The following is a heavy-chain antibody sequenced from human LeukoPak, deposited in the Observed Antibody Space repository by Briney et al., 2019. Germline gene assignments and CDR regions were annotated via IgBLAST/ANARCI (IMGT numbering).Heavy chain of an antibody. V-gene: IGHV4-59*01. Sequence: PSETLSLTCTVSGGXISSFYCSWIRQPPGKGLQWIGYIYYTGITRYNPSLKSRVTISVDTSKDQFSLKLSSVTAADTAVYYCASGGYSGYAFDYWGQGILVTVSS. J-gene: IGHJ4*02. CDR1: GGXISSFY. D-gene: IGHD5-12*01. CDR2: IYYTGIT. CDR3: ASGGYSGYAFDY.